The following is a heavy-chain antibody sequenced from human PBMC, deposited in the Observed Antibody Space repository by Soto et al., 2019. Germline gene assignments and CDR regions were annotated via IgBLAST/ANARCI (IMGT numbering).Heavy chain of an antibody. Sequence: QVQLVESGGGVVQPGRSLRLSCAASGFTFSSYAMHWVRQAPGKGLEWVAVISYDGSNKYYADSVKGRFTISRDNSKNTLYLQMNSLRAEDTAVYYCARDWGGIAAAGTFDYWGQGTLLTVSS. CDR2: ISYDGSNK. CDR3: ARDWGGIAAAGTFDY. D-gene: IGHD6-13*01. J-gene: IGHJ4*02. V-gene: IGHV3-30-3*01. CDR1: GFTFSSYA.